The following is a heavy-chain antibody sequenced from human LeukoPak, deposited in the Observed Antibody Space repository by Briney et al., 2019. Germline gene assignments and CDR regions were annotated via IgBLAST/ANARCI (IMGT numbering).Heavy chain of an antibody. J-gene: IGHJ5*02. CDR1: GFTFSSYA. D-gene: IGHD6-13*01. CDR2: ISSNGGST. Sequence: PGGSLRLSCAASGFTFSSYAMHWVRQAPGKGLEYVSAISSNGGSTFYANSVKGRFTISRDNSKNTLYLQMNSLRAEDTAVYYCAKESPGIAAAGTWGQGTLVTVSS. CDR3: AKESPGIAAAGT. V-gene: IGHV3-64*01.